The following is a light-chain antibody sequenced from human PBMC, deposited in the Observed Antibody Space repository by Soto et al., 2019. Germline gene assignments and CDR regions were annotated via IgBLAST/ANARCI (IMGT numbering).Light chain of an antibody. CDR2: AAS. V-gene: IGKV1-8*01. J-gene: IGKJ1*01. CDR3: QQYYTYPWT. Sequence: AIRMTQSPSSLSASTGDRVTITCRASQGITNYLVWYQQKPGKAPKVLIHAASTLQSGVSSRFSGSGSGTDFTLTNSCLQSEDYATYYCQQYYTYPWTFGQGTKVEV. CDR1: QGITNY.